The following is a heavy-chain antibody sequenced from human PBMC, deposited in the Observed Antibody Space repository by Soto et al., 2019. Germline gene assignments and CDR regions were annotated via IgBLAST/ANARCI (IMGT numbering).Heavy chain of an antibody. V-gene: IGHV1-69*12. D-gene: IGHD5-12*01. CDR3: ASSVAKYYYYGMDV. CDR2: IIPIFGTA. CDR1: GGTFSSYA. J-gene: IGHJ6*02. Sequence: QVQLVQSGAEVKKPGSSVKVSCKASGGTFSSYAISWVRQAPGQGLEWMGGIIPIFGTANYAQKFQGRVXIXAXEXXSTAYMGLSSMRSEDTAVYYCASSVAKYYYYGMDVWGQGTTVTVSS.